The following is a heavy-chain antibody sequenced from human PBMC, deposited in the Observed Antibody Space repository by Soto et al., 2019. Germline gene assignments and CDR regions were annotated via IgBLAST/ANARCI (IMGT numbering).Heavy chain of an antibody. CDR2: IYYSGST. D-gene: IGHD4-17*01. Sequence: PSETLSLTCTVSGGSISSYYWSWIRQPPGKGLEWIGYIYYSGSTNYNPSLKSRVTISVDTSKNQFSLKLSSVTAADTAVYYCARSIGTTVVLFDYWGQGTLVTVSS. V-gene: IGHV4-59*08. J-gene: IGHJ4*02. CDR1: GGSISSYY. CDR3: ARSIGTTVVLFDY.